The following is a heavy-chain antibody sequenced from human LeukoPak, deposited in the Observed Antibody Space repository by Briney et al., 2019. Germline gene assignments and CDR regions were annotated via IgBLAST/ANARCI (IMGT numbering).Heavy chain of an antibody. J-gene: IGHJ4*02. CDR1: GFTFSSYG. CDR3: AKDIPGDGYNNDFDY. V-gene: IGHV3-30*18. D-gene: IGHD5-24*01. CDR2: ISYDGSNK. Sequence: PGGSLRLSCAASGFTFSSYGMHWVRQAPGKGLEWVAVISYDGSNKYYADSVKGRFTISRDNSKNTLYLQMNSLRAEDTAVYYCAKDIPGDGYNNDFDYWGQGTLVTVSS.